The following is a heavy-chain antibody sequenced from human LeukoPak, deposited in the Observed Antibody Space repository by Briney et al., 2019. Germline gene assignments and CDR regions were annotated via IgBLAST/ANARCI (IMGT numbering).Heavy chain of an antibody. V-gene: IGHV4-34*01. J-gene: IGHJ4*02. CDR3: ARGVNSSGWYRARGTALDY. Sequence: SETLSLTCAVYGGSFSGYYWSWIRQPPGKGLEWIGEINHSGSTNYNPSLKSRVTISVDTSKNQFSLKLSSVTAADTAVYYCARGVNSSGWYRARGTALDYWGQGTLVTVSS. CDR1: GGSFSGYY. CDR2: INHSGST. D-gene: IGHD6-19*01.